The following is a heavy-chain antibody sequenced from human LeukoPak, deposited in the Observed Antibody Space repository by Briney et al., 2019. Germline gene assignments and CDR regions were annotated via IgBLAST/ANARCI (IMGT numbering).Heavy chain of an antibody. J-gene: IGHJ4*02. Sequence: SETLSLTCTVSGGSISSGSYYWSWIRQPAGKGLEWIGRIYTSGNTNYNPSLKSRVTISVDTSKNQFSLKLSSVTAADTAVYYCARDRGDGYNYVDYWGQGTLVTVSS. CDR3: ARDRGDGYNYVDY. V-gene: IGHV4-61*02. CDR1: GGSISSGSYY. D-gene: IGHD5-24*01. CDR2: IYTSGNT.